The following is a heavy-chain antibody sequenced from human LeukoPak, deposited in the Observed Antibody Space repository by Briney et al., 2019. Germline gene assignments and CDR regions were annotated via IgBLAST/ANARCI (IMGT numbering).Heavy chain of an antibody. CDR1: GGSISSSSYY. CDR2: IYYSGST. V-gene: IGHV4-39*07. D-gene: IGHD6-19*01. CDR3: ATRGAVAGTAGTTRPTHWFDP. Sequence: SETLSLTCTVSGGSISSSSYYWGWIRQPPGKGLEWIGSIYYSGSTNYNPSLKSRVTISVDTSKNQFSLKLSSVTAADTAVYYCATRGAVAGTAGTTRPTHWFDPWGQGTLVTVSS. J-gene: IGHJ5*02.